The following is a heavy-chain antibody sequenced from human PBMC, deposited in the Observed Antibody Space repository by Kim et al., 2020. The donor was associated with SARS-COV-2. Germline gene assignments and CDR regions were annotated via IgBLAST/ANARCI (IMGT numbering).Heavy chain of an antibody. J-gene: IGHJ4*02. CDR2: ISSSSYI. CDR1: GFTFSSYS. CDR3: ARVGGTYYYFDY. Sequence: GGSLRLSCAASGFTFSSYSMNWVRQAPGKGLEWVSSISSSSYIYYADSVKGRFTISRDNAKNSLYLQMNSLRAEDTAVYYCARVGGTYYYFDYWGQGTLVTVSS. V-gene: IGHV3-21*01. D-gene: IGHD1-26*01.